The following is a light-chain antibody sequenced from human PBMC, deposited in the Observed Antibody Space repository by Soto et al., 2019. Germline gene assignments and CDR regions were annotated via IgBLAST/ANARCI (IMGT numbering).Light chain of an antibody. CDR2: GAS. CDR1: QSVSSSF. V-gene: IGKV3-20*01. CDR3: QQYGSSPWT. Sequence: EIVLTQSPGTLSLSPGERATLSCRASQSVSSSFLAWYQQKPGQAPRLLIYGASSRATGIPDRFSGSGSGTDFTLTISGLEPEDFAVDYCQQYGSSPWTFGQGTKVEI. J-gene: IGKJ1*01.